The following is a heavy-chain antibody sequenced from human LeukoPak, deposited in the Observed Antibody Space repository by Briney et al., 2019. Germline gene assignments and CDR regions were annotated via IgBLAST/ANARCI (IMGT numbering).Heavy chain of an antibody. J-gene: IGHJ5*02. Sequence: AASVKVSCKASGYTFTSYDINWVRQATGQGLEWMGWMNPNSGNTGYAQKFQGRVTMTRNTSISTAYMELSSLRSEDTAVYYCARQSKRVNGGDANWFDPWGQGTLVTVSS. CDR1: GYTFTSYD. CDR3: ARQSKRVNGGDANWFDP. CDR2: MNPNSGNT. D-gene: IGHD4-11*01. V-gene: IGHV1-8*01.